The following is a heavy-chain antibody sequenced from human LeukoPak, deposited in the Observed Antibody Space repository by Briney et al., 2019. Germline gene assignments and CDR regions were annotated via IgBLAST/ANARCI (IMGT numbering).Heavy chain of an antibody. D-gene: IGHD4-17*01. CDR2: ISYDGSNK. CDR1: GFTFSSYG. CDR3: AKEFDTVTTSDWYFDL. V-gene: IGHV3-30*18. Sequence: GRSLRLSCAASGFTFSSYGMHWVRQAPGKGLEWVAVISYDGSNKYYADSVKGRFTISRDNSKNTLYLQMNSLRAEDTAVYYCAKEFDTVTTSDWYFDLWGRGTLVTVSS. J-gene: IGHJ2*01.